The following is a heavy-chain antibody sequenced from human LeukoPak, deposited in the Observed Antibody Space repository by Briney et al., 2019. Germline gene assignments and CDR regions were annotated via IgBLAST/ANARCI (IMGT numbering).Heavy chain of an antibody. CDR1: GFTFSAYN. D-gene: IGHD5-24*01. J-gene: IGHJ4*02. V-gene: IGHV3-21*01. Sequence: GGSLRLSCAASGFTFSAYNMNWVRQAPGKGLEWVSSITSSSSYIYYADSVKGRFTISRDNAKNSLYLQMNSLRAEDTAVYYCARSRGWLQSHPLGYWGQGTLVTVSS. CDR2: ITSSSSYI. CDR3: ARSRGWLQSHPLGY.